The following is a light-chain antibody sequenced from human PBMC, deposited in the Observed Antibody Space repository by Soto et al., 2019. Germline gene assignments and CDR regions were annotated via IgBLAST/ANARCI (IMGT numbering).Light chain of an antibody. Sequence: DIQMTQSPSSLSASVGDRVTITCRASQSIDTFLNWYQHKPGKAPKLLIYDASTLQSGVPSRFSGRGSGRDFTLTITRLQREDFATFYCQQSYSSSASIFGQGTKLEIK. CDR2: DAS. CDR3: QQSYSSSASI. V-gene: IGKV1-39*01. CDR1: QSIDTF. J-gene: IGKJ2*02.